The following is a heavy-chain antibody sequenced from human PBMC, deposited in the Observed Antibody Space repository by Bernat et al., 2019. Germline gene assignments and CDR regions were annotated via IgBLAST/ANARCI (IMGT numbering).Heavy chain of an antibody. CDR2: MYYNVRT. CDR3: ARRASFASRGGYRLDV. V-gene: IGHV4-39*01. D-gene: IGHD3-10*01. CDR1: GDSISSSRYE. J-gene: IGHJ6*04. Sequence: QLHLQESGPGLVKPSETLSLTCSVSGDSISSSRYEWGWIRQSPGRGLEWIGNMYYNVRTHYSWSLRSRVTISAEASKNQFSLRLASVTASETAVYYGARRASFASRGGYRLDVWGKGTTVTVSS.